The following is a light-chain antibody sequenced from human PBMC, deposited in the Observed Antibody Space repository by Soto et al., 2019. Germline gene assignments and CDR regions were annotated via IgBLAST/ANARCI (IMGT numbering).Light chain of an antibody. V-gene: IGLV2-14*01. Sequence: QSALTQPACVSGSPGQSITISCTGTITDIGAYNYVSLYQQHPGKAPKLLIYGVSSRPSGASNRFSGSKSGNAAYLTISGLQADDEAEYYCSSYTSSTTPYVFGTGTKVTVL. CDR2: GVS. J-gene: IGLJ1*01. CDR1: ITDIGAYNY. CDR3: SSYTSSTTPYV.